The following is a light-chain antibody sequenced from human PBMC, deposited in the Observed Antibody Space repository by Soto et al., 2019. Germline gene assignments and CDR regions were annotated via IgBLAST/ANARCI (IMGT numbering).Light chain of an antibody. CDR1: QSLLYNNTYNY. Sequence: EIVMTQSPLTLPVTPGAPASISCRSSQSLLYNNTYNYLDWYVQKAGQSPQLLIYFGSNRAPGVPDRFSGSGSGTDFTLKINRVEAEDVGTYYCMQALQSLTFGQGTRLEIQ. J-gene: IGKJ5*01. CDR2: FGS. CDR3: MQALQSLT. V-gene: IGKV2-28*01.